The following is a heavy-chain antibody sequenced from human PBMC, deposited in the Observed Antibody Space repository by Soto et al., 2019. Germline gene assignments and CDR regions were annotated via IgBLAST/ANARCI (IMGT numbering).Heavy chain of an antibody. V-gene: IGHV4-34*01. CDR2: INHSGST. CDR3: ARGLSSQGYCSGGSCHFDI. Sequence: SETLSLTCAVYGGSFIGYYWSWIRQPPGKGLEWIGEINHSGSTNYNPSLKSRVTISVDTSKNQFSLKLSSVTAADTAVYYCARGLSSQGYCSGGSCHFDIWGQGTMVTVSS. D-gene: IGHD2-15*01. CDR1: GGSFIGYY. J-gene: IGHJ3*02.